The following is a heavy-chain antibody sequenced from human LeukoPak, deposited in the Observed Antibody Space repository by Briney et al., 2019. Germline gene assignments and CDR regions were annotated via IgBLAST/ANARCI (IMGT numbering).Heavy chain of an antibody. CDR2: ISGRDDST. J-gene: IGHJ4*02. CDR3: AKWGDYDVLTGYYDSDY. CDR1: GFSFSNYA. D-gene: IGHD3-9*01. V-gene: IGHV3-23*01. Sequence: GGSLRLSCAASGFSFSNYAMSWVRQVPGKGLEWVSAISGRDDSTYYADSVKGRFTISRDASKNTLYLQMNSLRAEDTAVYYCAKWGDYDVLTGYYDSDYWGQGTLVTVSS.